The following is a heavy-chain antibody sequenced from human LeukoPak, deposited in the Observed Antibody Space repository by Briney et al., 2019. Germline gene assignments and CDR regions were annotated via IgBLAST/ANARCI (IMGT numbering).Heavy chain of an antibody. CDR2: INHSGST. CDR1: GGSFSGYY. CDR3: ARGPSLWFGEFDP. D-gene: IGHD3-10*01. Sequence: SETLSLTCAVYGGSFSGYYWSWIRQPPGKGLEWIGEINHSGSTNYNPSLKSRVTISVDTSKNQFSLKLSSVTAADTAVYYCARGPSLWFGEFDPWGRGTLVTVSS. V-gene: IGHV4-34*01. J-gene: IGHJ5*02.